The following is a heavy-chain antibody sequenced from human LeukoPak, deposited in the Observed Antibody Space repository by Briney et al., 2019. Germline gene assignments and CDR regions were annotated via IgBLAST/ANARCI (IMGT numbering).Heavy chain of an antibody. J-gene: IGHJ6*03. CDR2: IYPGDSDT. CDR1: GYSFTSYW. V-gene: IGHV5-51*01. CDR3: ARLHHYYYYYTDV. Sequence: GESLKISCKGSGYSFTSYWIGWVRQMPGKGLEWMGIIYPGDSDTRYSPSFQGQVTISADKSISTAYPQWSSLKASDTAMYYCARLHHYYYYYTDVWGKGTTVTVSS.